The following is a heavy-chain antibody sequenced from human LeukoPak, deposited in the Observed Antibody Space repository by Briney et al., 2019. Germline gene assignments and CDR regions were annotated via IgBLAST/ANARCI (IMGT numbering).Heavy chain of an antibody. D-gene: IGHD5-24*01. V-gene: IGHV3-30*18. CDR2: ISYDGSNK. CDR1: GFTFSSYG. CDR3: AKELRRWLQSDAFDI. Sequence: PGGSLRLSCAASGFTFSSYGMHWVRQAPGKGLEWVAVISYDGSNKYYADSAKGRFTISRDNSKNTLYLQMNSLRAEDTAVYYCAKELRRWLQSDAFDIWGQGTMVTVSS. J-gene: IGHJ3*02.